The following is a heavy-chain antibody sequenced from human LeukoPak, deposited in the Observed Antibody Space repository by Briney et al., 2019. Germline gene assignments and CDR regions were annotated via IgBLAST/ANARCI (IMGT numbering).Heavy chain of an antibody. J-gene: IGHJ4*02. D-gene: IGHD6-19*01. CDR3: AKGLGFLPQFDY. CDR1: GFTFNSEA. Sequence: PGGSLRLSCAASGFTFNSEAMTWVRQGPGKGLEWVSSISDSGGTTYYADSVKGRFTISRDNSKNTVYLQMNSLSAEDTALYYCAKGLGFLPQFDYWGQGTLVAVSS. V-gene: IGHV3-23*01. CDR2: ISDSGGTT.